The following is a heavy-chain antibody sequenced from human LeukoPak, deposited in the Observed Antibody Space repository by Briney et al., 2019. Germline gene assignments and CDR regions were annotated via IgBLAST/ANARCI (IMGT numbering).Heavy chain of an antibody. J-gene: IGHJ1*01. CDR2: ISYDGSNK. D-gene: IGHD2-21*02. CDR1: GFTFSSYA. Sequence: PGGSLRLSCAASGFTFSSYAMHWVRQAPGKGLEWVAVISYDGSNKYYADSVKGRFTISRDNSKNTLYLQMNSLRAEDTAVYYCARDSCGGDCYLKYFQHWGQGTLVTVSS. CDR3: ARDSCGGDCYLKYFQH. V-gene: IGHV3-30-3*01.